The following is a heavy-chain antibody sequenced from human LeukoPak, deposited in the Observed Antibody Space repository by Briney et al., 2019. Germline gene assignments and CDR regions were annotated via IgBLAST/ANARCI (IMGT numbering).Heavy chain of an antibody. CDR2: INHSGST. J-gene: IGHJ4*02. CDR3: ARAMGAVVPAAIGY. Sequence: SETLSLTCAVYGGSFSGYYWSWIRQPPGKGLEWIGEINHSGSTNYNPSLKSRVTISVDTSENQFSLKLSSVTAADTAVYYCARAMGAVVPAAIGYWGQGTLVTVSS. D-gene: IGHD2-2*02. CDR1: GGSFSGYY. V-gene: IGHV4-34*01.